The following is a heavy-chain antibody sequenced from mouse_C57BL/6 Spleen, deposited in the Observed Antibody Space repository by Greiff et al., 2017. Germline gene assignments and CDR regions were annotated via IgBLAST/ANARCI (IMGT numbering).Heavy chain of an antibody. CDR1: GFNIKDDY. J-gene: IGHJ4*01. Sequence: EVKLVESGAELVRPGASVKLSCTASGFNIKDDYMHWVKQRPEQGLEWIGWIDPENGDTEYASKFQGKATITADTSSNTAYLQLSSLTSEDTAVYYCTRRRGEARDYWGQGTSVTVSS. CDR3: TRRRGEARDY. V-gene: IGHV14-4*01. CDR2: IDPENGDT. D-gene: IGHD2-12*01.